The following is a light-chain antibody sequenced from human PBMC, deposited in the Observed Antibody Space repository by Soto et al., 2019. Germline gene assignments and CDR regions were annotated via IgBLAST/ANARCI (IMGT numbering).Light chain of an antibody. CDR2: DVN. V-gene: IGLV2-14*01. CDR1: SSDVGRYNY. Sequence: QSALTQPASVSGSPGQSITISCTGTSSDVGRYNYVSWYQQHPGKAPKLMIYDVNIRPSGVSNRFSGSKSGNTASLTISGLQAEDEADYYCSSYTTSSTVVFGGGTKVTVL. CDR3: SSYTTSSTVV. J-gene: IGLJ3*02.